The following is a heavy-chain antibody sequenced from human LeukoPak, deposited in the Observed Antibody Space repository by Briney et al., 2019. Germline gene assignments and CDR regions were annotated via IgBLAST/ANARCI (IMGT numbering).Heavy chain of an antibody. CDR3: ARVRLSSYGPFDY. V-gene: IGHV4-30-2*01. Sequence: PSETLSLTCTVSGGSISSGGYYWSWIRQPPGKGLEWIGYIYHSGSTYYNPSLKSRVTISVDRSKNQFSLKLSSVTAADTAVYYCARVRLSSYGPFDYWGQGTLVTVSS. J-gene: IGHJ4*02. CDR2: IYHSGST. D-gene: IGHD5-18*01. CDR1: GGSISSGGYY.